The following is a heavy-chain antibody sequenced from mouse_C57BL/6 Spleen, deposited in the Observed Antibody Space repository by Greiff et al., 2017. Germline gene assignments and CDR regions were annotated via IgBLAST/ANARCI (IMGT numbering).Heavy chain of an antibody. V-gene: IGHV1-85*01. CDR3: APRMYGSLYFDY. Sequence: VKVVESGPELVKPGASVKLSCKASGYTFTSYDINWVKQRPGQGLEWLGWIYPRDGSTKYNEKFKGKATLTVDTSSSTAYMELHSLTSEDSAVYFCAPRMYGSLYFDYWGQGTTLTVSS. J-gene: IGHJ2*01. D-gene: IGHD1-1*01. CDR2: IYPRDGST. CDR1: GYTFTSYD.